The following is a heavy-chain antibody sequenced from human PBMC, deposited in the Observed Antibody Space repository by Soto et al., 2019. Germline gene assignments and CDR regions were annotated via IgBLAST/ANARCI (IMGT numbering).Heavy chain of an antibody. V-gene: IGHV4-31*03. D-gene: IGHD2-2*01. Sequence: SETLSLTCTVSGGSISSSSYYWGWIRQHPGKGLEWIGYIYYSGSTYYNPSLKSRVTISVDTSKNQFSLKLSSVTAADTAVYYCAREGRRYCSSTSCYRFYYYMDVWGKGTTVTVS. CDR1: GGSISSSSYY. J-gene: IGHJ6*03. CDR3: AREGRRYCSSTSCYRFYYYMDV. CDR2: IYYSGST.